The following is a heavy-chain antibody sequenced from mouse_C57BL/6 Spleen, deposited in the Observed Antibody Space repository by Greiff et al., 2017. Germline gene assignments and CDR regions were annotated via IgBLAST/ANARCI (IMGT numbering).Heavy chain of an antibody. CDR2: IYPSDSET. CDR3: ARSGWSYAMDY. D-gene: IGHD1-2*01. V-gene: IGHV1-61*01. Sequence: QVHVKQPGAELVRPGSSVKLSCKASGYTFTSYWMDWVKQRPGQGLEWIGNIYPSDSETHYNQKFKDKATLTVDKSSSTAYMQLSSLTSEDSAVYYCARSGWSYAMDYWGQGTSVTVSS. J-gene: IGHJ4*01. CDR1: GYTFTSYW.